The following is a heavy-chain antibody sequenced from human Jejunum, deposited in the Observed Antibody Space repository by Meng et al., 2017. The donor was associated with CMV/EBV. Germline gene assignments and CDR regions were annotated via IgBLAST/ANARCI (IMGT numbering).Heavy chain of an antibody. D-gene: IGHD2-2*01. CDR1: YW. J-gene: IGHJ2*01. CDR2: INQDGSGK. Sequence: YWMSWVRQAPGKGREWVANINQDGSGKYYVGFVKGLFTISRDNAKTSLYLQMNSLRAEDAAVYYCARRPLGFCSSMSCQPLWYFDLWGRDTLVTVSS. CDR3: ARRPLGFCSSMSCQPLWYFDL. V-gene: IGHV3-7*01.